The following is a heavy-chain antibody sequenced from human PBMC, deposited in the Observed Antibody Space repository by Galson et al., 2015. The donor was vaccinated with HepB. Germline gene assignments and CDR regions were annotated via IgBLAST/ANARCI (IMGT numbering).Heavy chain of an antibody. CDR2: IYYSGST. Sequence: ETLSLTCTVSGGSISSYYWSWIRQPPGKGLEWIGYIYYSGSTNYNPSLKSRVTISVDTSKNQFSLKLSSVTAADTAVYYCARGLYSNYYYYYYGMDVWGQGTTVTVSS. V-gene: IGHV4-59*01. CDR1: GGSISSYY. CDR3: ARGLYSNYYYYYYGMDV. D-gene: IGHD4-11*01. J-gene: IGHJ6*02.